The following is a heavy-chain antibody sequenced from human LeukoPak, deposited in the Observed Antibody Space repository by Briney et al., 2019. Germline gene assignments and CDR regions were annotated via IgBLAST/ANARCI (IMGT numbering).Heavy chain of an antibody. J-gene: IGHJ4*02. Sequence: PGGSLRLSCAASGFTVSSNYMSWVRQAPGKGLEWVSVIYSGGSTYYADSVKGRFTTSRDNSKNTLYLQMNSLRAEDTAVYYCARDGSGRTGPNYFDYWGQGTLVTVSS. CDR2: IYSGGST. V-gene: IGHV3-66*01. CDR3: ARDGSGRTGPNYFDY. CDR1: GFTVSSNY. D-gene: IGHD6-19*01.